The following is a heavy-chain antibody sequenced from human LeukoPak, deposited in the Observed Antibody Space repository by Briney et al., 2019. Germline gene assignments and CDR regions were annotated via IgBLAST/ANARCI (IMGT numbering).Heavy chain of an antibody. V-gene: IGHV4-59*01. D-gene: IGHD6-13*01. CDR3: ARDDSSSWALDAFDI. CDR2: VYDSGRT. Sequence: SETLSLTCTVSGGSISSYYWSWIRQPPGKGLEWIGYVYDSGRTNYNPSIRSRVTISEDTSKNQFSLNLSSVTAADTAVYYCARDDSSSWALDAFDIWGQGTLVTVSS. CDR1: GGSISSYY. J-gene: IGHJ3*02.